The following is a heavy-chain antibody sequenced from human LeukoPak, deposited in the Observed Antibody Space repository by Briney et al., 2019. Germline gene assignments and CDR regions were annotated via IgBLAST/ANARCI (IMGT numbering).Heavy chain of an antibody. CDR2: IIPIFGTA. J-gene: IGHJ5*02. CDR3: ARAVLRYFDWLHPNWFDP. D-gene: IGHD3-9*01. CDR1: GGTFSSYA. V-gene: IGHV1-69*01. Sequence: SVKVSCKASGGTFSSYAISWVRQAPGQGLEWMGGIIPIFGTANYAQKFQGRVTITADESTSTACMELSSLRSEDTAVYYCARAVLRYFDWLHPNWFDPWGQVTLVTVSS.